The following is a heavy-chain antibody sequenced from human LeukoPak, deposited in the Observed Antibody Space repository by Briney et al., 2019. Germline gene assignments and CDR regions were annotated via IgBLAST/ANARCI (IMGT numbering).Heavy chain of an antibody. CDR3: ARSYFDY. CDR2: INHSGST. Sequence: SETLSLTCAVYGGSFSGYYWSWIRQPPGKGLEWIGEINHSGSTNYNPSLKSRVTISVDTSKNQFSLKLSSVTAADTAVYYCARSYFDYWGQGTLVTVSS. CDR1: GGSFSGYY. J-gene: IGHJ4*02. V-gene: IGHV4-34*01.